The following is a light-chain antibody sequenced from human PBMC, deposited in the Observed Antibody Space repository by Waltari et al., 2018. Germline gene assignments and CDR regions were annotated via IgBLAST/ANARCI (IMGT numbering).Light chain of an antibody. CDR3: QQYNIYWT. CDR1: QSISSW. J-gene: IGKJ1*01. V-gene: IGKV1-5*03. Sequence: QMTQSPSTLSASVGDRVTITCRASQSISSWLAWYQQKPGKAPKLLIYKSSSLESGVPSRFSGSGSGTEFTLTISSLQPDDFATYYCQQYNIYWTFGQGTKVEIK. CDR2: KSS.